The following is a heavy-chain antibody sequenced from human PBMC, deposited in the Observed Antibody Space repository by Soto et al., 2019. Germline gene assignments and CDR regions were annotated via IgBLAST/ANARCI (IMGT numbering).Heavy chain of an antibody. D-gene: IGHD6-19*01. CDR3: ARASWYSSGWYAGLKRHYYSYGMDV. CDR1: GCTFISHA. J-gene: IGHJ6*02. Sequence: ASVKVSCKASGCTFISHALYWVRQDPGQRLEWMGWINARNGKTKSSHKFQGRITMTRXXXAKTAYMEMSRLRSEDMAVYYCARASWYSSGWYAGLKRHYYSYGMDVGAQGTTVTVSS. CDR2: INARNGKT. V-gene: IGHV1-3*01.